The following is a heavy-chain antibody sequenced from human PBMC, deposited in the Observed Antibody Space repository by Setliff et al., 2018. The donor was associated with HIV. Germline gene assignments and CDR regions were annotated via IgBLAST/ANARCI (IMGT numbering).Heavy chain of an antibody. J-gene: IGHJ4*02. CDR2: IYYSGTT. V-gene: IGHV4-59*02. Sequence: ASETLSLTCAVSGGSVSNYYWSWIRQPPGKGLEWIGYIYYSGTTNYNPSLKSRVTMSVDTSRNQLSLKVRSVTAADTAVYYCASGQQNFDYWGQGTLVTVSS. CDR3: ASGQQNFDY. D-gene: IGHD6-13*01. CDR1: GGSVSNYY.